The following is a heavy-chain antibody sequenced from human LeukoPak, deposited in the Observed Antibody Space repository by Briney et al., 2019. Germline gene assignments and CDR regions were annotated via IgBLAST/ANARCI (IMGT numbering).Heavy chain of an antibody. CDR2: IKQDGSQK. CDR1: GFTFSTYW. V-gene: IGHV3-7*01. J-gene: IGHJ6*03. D-gene: IGHD3-3*01. CDR3: AKDGGIFGVVRPPGPYYYYMDV. Sequence: GGSLRLSCAVSGFTFSTYWMSWVRQAPGKGLEWVAYIKQDGSQKYYVHSVKGRFTISRDNAKNTLYLQMNSLRAEDTAVYYCAKDGGIFGVVRPPGPYYYYMDVWGKGTTVTVSS.